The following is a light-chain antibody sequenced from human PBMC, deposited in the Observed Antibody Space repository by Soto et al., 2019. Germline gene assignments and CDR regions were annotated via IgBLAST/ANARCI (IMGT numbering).Light chain of an antibody. CDR3: FSYTSSGTYV. J-gene: IGLJ1*01. CDR1: SSDVGGHDY. CDR2: EVS. Sequence: QSVLTQPASVSGSPGQSITISCSGTSSDVGGHDYVSWYQQHPGKAPKLTIFEVSRRPSGVSNRFSASKSGNTASLTISGLQAEDEADYYCFSYTSSGTYVFGTGTKVTVL. V-gene: IGLV2-14*01.